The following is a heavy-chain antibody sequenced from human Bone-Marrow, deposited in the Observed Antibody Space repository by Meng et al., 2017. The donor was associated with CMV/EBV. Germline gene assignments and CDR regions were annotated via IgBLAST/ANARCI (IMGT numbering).Heavy chain of an antibody. CDR1: GFTFSSYG. CDR2: IWYDGSNK. CDR3: AKDEATDYYYYGMDV. J-gene: IGHJ6*02. V-gene: IGHV3-33*06. D-gene: IGHD5-12*01. Sequence: GESLKIYCAASGFTFSSYGMHWVRQAPGKGLERVAVIWYDGSNKYYADSVKGRFTITRDNSKNTLYLQMNSLRADDTAVYYCAKDEATDYYYYGMDVWGQGTTVTVSS.